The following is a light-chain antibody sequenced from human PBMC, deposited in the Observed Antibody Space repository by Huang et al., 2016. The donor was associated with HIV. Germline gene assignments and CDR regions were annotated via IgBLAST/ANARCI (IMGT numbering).Light chain of an antibody. CDR2: GAS. CDR1: QSITGNS. J-gene: IGKJ1*01. CDR3: HQYGSSPWT. V-gene: IGKV3-20*01. Sequence: EIVLAQSPGTLSLSPGEGATLSCTASQSITGNSLAWFQQKPGQAPRLLIVGASTRATGIPDRFSGSGSGTDFTLTIDRLEPEDFAVFYCHQYGSSPWTFGQGTKVEL.